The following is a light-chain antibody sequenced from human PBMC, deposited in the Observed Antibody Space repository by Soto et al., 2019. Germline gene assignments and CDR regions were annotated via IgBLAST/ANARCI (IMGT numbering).Light chain of an antibody. V-gene: IGKV1-8*01. CDR2: GAS. J-gene: IGKJ5*01. CDR3: QHYLNYPIT. Sequence: AIRMTQSPSSLSASTGDTVTITCRASQDIGSVLAWYRQKPGTAPKVLISGASNLHGGVPSRFSGSGSRTDFTLTITHLQSEDFATYYCQHYLNYPITFGQGTRL. CDR1: QDIGSV.